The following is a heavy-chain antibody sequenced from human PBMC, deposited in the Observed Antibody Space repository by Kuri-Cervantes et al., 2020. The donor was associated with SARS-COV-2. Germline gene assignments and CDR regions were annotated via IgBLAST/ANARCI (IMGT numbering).Heavy chain of an antibody. CDR3: ARDENYDFWSGYYSPLVL. CDR2: ISAYNGNT. Sequence: ASVKVSCKASGYNFISHGISWVRQAPGQGLEWMGWISAYNGNTNYAQKLQGRVTMTTDTSTSTAYMELRSLRSDDTAVYYCARDENYDFWSGYYSPLVLWGQGTLVTVSS. V-gene: IGHV1-18*04. J-gene: IGHJ4*02. D-gene: IGHD3-3*01. CDR1: GYNFISHG.